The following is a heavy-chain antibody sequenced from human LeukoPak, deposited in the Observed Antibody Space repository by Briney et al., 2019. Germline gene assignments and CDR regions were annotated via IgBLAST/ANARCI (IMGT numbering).Heavy chain of an antibody. J-gene: IGHJ4*02. D-gene: IGHD6-19*01. CDR2: IYHSGST. CDR1: DGSISSSNW. CDR3: ARTKDGSGWYVRHYFDY. Sequence: SGTLSLTCAVSDGSISSSNWWSWVRQPPGKGLEWIGEIYHSGSTNYNPSLKSRVTISVDKSKNQFSLKLSSVTAADTAVYYCARTKDGSGWYVRHYFDYWGQGTLVTVSS. V-gene: IGHV4-4*02.